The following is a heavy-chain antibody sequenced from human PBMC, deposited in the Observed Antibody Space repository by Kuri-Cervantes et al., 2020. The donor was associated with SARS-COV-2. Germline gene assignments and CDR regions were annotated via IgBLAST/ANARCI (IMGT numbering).Heavy chain of an antibody. CDR2: INPNSGGT. CDR1: GGTFSSYA. J-gene: IGHJ6*02. V-gene: IGHV1-2*02. CDR3: ARDRFHYGGNSFSVGRTDGYVWGDKYYYGMDV. D-gene: IGHD4-23*01. Sequence: ASVKVSCKASGGTFSSYAISWVRQAPGQGLEWMGWINPNSGGTNYAQKFQGRVTMTRDTSISTAYMELRSLRSDDTAVYYCARDRFHYGGNSFSVGRTDGYVWGDKYYYGMDVWGQGTTVTVSS.